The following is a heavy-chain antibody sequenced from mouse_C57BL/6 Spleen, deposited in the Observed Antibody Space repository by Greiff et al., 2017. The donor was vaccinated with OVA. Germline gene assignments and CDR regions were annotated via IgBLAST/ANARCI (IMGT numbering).Heavy chain of an antibody. V-gene: IGHV1-64*01. CDR2: IHPNSGST. Sequence: VKLQQPGAELVKPGASVKLSCKASGYTFTSYWMHWVKQRPGQGLEWIGMIHPNSGSTNYNEKFKSKATLTVDKSSSTAYMQLSSLTSEDAAVYYCARESSGYGYWGQGTTLTVSS. CDR1: GYTFTSYW. J-gene: IGHJ2*01. CDR3: ARESSGYGY. D-gene: IGHD3-2*02.